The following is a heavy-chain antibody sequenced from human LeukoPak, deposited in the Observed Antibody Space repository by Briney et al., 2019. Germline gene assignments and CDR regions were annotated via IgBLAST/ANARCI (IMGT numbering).Heavy chain of an antibody. V-gene: IGHV3-30*18. J-gene: IGHJ4*02. CDR3: AKIKEQWRMSEGYFDY. D-gene: IGHD1-14*01. Sequence: GGSLRLSCVASGFXFSTYGMHWVRQAPGKGLEWLSVISYDGNNKYYADSVKGRFTISRDNSKNTLYLQMNSLRSEDTAMYYCAKIKEQWRMSEGYFDYWGQGTLVTVSS. CDR2: ISYDGNNK. CDR1: GFXFSTYG.